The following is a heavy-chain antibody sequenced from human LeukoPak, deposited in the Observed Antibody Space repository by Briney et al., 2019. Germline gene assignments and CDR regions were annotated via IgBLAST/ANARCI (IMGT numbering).Heavy chain of an antibody. CDR3: VRAYHPGGWFNP. J-gene: IGHJ5*02. Sequence: GGSLRLSCAASGFTVSSNYMSWLRQAPGKGLEWVSLIYSDGTTYYADSVKGRFTISRDKSKNTLYLQMNSLRAEDTAVHYCVRAYHPGGWFNPWGQGTLVTVSS. CDR2: IYSDGTT. D-gene: IGHD2-21*01. V-gene: IGHV3-53*01. CDR1: GFTVSSNY.